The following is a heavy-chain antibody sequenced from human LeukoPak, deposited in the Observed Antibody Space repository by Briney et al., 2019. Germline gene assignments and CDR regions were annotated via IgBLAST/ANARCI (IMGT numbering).Heavy chain of an antibody. CDR1: GFTFSSYA. CDR3: ATYSSGWYVLGDY. V-gene: IGHV3-23*01. Sequence: GGSLRLSCAASGFTFSSYAMSWVRQAPGKGLELVSAISGSGGSTYYADSVKGRFTISRDNSKNTLYLQMNSLRAEDTAVYYCATYSSGWYVLGDYWGQGTLVTVSS. CDR2: ISGSGGST. D-gene: IGHD6-19*01. J-gene: IGHJ4*02.